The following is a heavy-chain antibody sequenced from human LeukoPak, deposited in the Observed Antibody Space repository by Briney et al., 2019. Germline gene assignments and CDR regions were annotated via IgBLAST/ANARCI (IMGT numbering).Heavy chain of an antibody. CDR2: ISYDGSNK. V-gene: IGHV3-30*07. D-gene: IGHD4-17*01. Sequence: GRSLRLSCAASGFTFSSYAMHWVRQAPGKGLEWGAVISYDGSNKYYADSVKGRFTISRDNAKNSLYLQMNSLRAEDTAVYYCARVSVTIPGDFDYWGQGTLVTVSS. CDR1: GFTFSSYA. CDR3: ARVSVTIPGDFDY. J-gene: IGHJ4*02.